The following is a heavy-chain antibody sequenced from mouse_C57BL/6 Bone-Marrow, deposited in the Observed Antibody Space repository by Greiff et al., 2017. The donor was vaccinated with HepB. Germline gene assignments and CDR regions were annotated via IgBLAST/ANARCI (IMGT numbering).Heavy chain of an antibody. Sequence: QVQLTESGPGLVQPSQSLSITCTVSGFSFTSYGVHWVRQSPGKGLEWLGVIWRGGSTDYNAAFMSRLSITKDNSKSQVFFKMNSLQADDTAIYYCAKRGGYDEDFAYWGQGTLVTVSA. CDR3: AKRGGYDEDFAY. D-gene: IGHD2-2*01. CDR2: IWRGGST. CDR1: GFSFTSYG. V-gene: IGHV2-5*01. J-gene: IGHJ3*01.